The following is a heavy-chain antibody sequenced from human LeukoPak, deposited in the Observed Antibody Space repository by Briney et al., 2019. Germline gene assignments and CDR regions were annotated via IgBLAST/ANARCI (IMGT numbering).Heavy chain of an antibody. CDR3: ARDTYYYDSGGYDDAFDI. Sequence: SETLSLTCTVSGGSISTYFWSWIRQPPERGLEWIGHIYYSGRTNYNPPLKSRVTISVDTSKSQFSLKLSSVTAADTAVYYCARDTYYYDSGGYDDAFDIWGPGTTVTVSS. CDR2: IYYSGRT. D-gene: IGHD3-22*01. J-gene: IGHJ3*02. V-gene: IGHV4-59*12. CDR1: GGSISTYF.